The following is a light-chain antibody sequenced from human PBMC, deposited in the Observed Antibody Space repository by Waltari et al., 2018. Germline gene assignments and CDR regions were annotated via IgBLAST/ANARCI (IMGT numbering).Light chain of an antibody. CDR2: EGT. CDR3: CSYAGGTSYV. V-gene: IGLV2-23*01. Sequence: QSALTQPASVSGSPGQSITISCTGTSSDTGNYNTDSWYQQHPGKAPKLIIYEGTKRPSGVSDRFSGSKSGNTASLTISGLQTEDEADYYCCSYAGGTSYVFGTGTEVTVL. J-gene: IGLJ1*01. CDR1: SSDTGNYNT.